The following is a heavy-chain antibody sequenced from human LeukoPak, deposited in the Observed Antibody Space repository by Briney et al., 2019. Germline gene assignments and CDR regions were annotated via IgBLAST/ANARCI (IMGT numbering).Heavy chain of an antibody. Sequence: GGSLRLSFAVSGLTFSTYWMKCYRQAPGKGLECVGNINLDASEMHYVESVRGRFSISRDNAKNSLHLQMNSVRAEDTAVYYCATERDSSDWQERFDSWGQGTLVTVSS. D-gene: IGHD3-22*01. CDR3: ATERDSSDWQERFDS. CDR1: GLTFSTYW. CDR2: INLDASEM. J-gene: IGHJ4*02. V-gene: IGHV3-7*01.